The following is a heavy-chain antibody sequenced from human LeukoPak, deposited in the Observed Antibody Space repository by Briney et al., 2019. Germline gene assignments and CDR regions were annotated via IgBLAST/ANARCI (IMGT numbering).Heavy chain of an antibody. CDR2: INPNSGGT. V-gene: IGHV1-2*02. Sequence: GASVKVSCKASGYTFTGYYMHWVRQAPGQGLEWMGWINPNSGGTNYAQKFQGRVTMTEDTSTDTAYMELSSLRSEDTAVYYCATDPRSSSRYYYYGMDVWGQGTTATVSS. J-gene: IGHJ6*02. CDR1: GYTFTGYY. CDR3: ATDPRSSSRYYYYGMDV.